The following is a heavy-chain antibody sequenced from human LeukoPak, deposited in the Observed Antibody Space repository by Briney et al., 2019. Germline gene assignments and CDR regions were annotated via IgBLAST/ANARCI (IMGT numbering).Heavy chain of an antibody. CDR3: AREVAVAGTGWLGSA. Sequence: ASVKVSCKASGHTFTDYYIHWLRQAPGQGLEWMGWINPNSGGTDYAQKFQGRVTMTRDTSISSAYMELSRLRSDDTAAYYCAREVAVAGTGWLGSAWGQGTLVTVSS. CDR1: GHTFTDYY. V-gene: IGHV1-2*02. J-gene: IGHJ5*02. CDR2: INPNSGGT. D-gene: IGHD6-13*01.